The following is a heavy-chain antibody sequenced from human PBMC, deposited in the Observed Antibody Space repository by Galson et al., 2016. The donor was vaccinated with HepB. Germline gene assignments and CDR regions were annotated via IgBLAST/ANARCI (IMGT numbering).Heavy chain of an antibody. J-gene: IGHJ4*02. CDR1: GDSVSRNTAA. CDR3: ASGTGAYVQ. D-gene: IGHD5-12*01. CDR2: TYDRSKWSS. V-gene: IGHV6-1*01. Sequence: CAISGDSVSRNTAAWNWIRQSPSRGLEWLGRTYDRSKWSSDYVVSMKGRITINADTSMNQFSLQLNSVTPEDTAVYYCASGTGAYVQWGQGTLVTVSS.